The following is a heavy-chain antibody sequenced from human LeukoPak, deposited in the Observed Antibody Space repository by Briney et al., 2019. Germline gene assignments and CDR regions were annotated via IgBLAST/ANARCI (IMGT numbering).Heavy chain of an antibody. CDR3: AKAIYSSSRMDV. J-gene: IGHJ6*02. Sequence: GGSLRLSCAASGFTFSSYARSWVRQAPGKGVEWVSAISGSGGSTYYADSVKGRFTISRDNSKNTLYLQMNSLRAEDTAVYYCAKAIYSSSRMDVWGQGTTVTVSS. CDR1: GFTFSSYA. CDR2: ISGSGGST. D-gene: IGHD6-13*01. V-gene: IGHV3-23*01.